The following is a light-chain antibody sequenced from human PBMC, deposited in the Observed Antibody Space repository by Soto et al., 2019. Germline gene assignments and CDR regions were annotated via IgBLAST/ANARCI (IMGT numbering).Light chain of an antibody. Sequence: DIVLTQSPASLSSSVGERAVITCQASHDVAMYLNGYQQKPGRAPQLLIYDAFNLDTGVPARFSGSGSGTDFTFSISSLQPEDNATYYCQQYDNPPRYTFGQGTKLEIK. CDR2: DAF. J-gene: IGKJ2*01. CDR3: QQYDNPPRYT. CDR1: HDVAMY. V-gene: IGKV1-33*01.